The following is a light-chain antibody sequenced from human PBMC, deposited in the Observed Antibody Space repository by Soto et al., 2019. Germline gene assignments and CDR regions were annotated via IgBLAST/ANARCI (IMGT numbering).Light chain of an antibody. J-gene: IGKJ1*01. Sequence: EIAMTQSPATLSVSPGERATLSCRASQSVNSNLAWYQQKPGQAPRLLIYGASSRATGIPARFSGSGSGTEFTLTITSLQSEDFAVYYCQQYNSWPRTFGQGTKVDIK. CDR3: QQYNSWPRT. CDR2: GAS. V-gene: IGKV3-15*01. CDR1: QSVNSN.